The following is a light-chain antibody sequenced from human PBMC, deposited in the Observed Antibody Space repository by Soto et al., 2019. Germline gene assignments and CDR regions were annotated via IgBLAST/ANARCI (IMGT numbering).Light chain of an antibody. V-gene: IGKV4-1*01. CDR2: WAS. J-gene: IGKJ1*01. CDR1: QSVLYSSENKNY. Sequence: DIVMTQSPDSLAVSLGERATINCKSSQSVLYSSENKNYLAWYQQKPGQPPKLLIYWASTRDSGVPDRFSGSGSGTDFTLTISSLQAEDVAVYYCQQYYTTPRTFGQGTKVEIK. CDR3: QQYYTTPRT.